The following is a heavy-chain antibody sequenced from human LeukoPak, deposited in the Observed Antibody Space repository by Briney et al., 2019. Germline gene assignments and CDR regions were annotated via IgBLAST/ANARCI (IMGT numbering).Heavy chain of an antibody. D-gene: IGHD6-13*01. CDR2: TYNSGST. J-gene: IGHJ3*02. CDR3: AREPQQLVVSGLQLYAFDI. V-gene: IGHV4-59*12. Sequence: LETPSLTCTVSGGSISSYYWTWIRQSPGKGLEWIGFVYDSGNTYNSGSTHYNPFLSSRVTISLDTSKRRLSLNLRSVTAADTAVYYCAREPQQLVVSGLQLYAFDIWGQGTMVTVSS. CDR1: GGSISSYY.